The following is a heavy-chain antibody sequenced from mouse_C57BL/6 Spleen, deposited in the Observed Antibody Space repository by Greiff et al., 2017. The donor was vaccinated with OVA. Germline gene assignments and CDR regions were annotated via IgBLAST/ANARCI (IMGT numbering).Heavy chain of an antibody. D-gene: IGHD2-4*01. CDR2: ISSGSSTI. J-gene: IGHJ4*01. Sequence: EVNVVESGGGLVKPGGSLKLSCAASGFTFSDYGMHWVRQAPEKGLEWVAYISSGSSTIYYADTVKGRFTISRDNAKNTLFLQMTSLRSEDTAMYYCARPYYDYVYAMDYWGQGTSVTVSS. CDR3: ARPYYDYVYAMDY. CDR1: GFTFSDYG. V-gene: IGHV5-17*01.